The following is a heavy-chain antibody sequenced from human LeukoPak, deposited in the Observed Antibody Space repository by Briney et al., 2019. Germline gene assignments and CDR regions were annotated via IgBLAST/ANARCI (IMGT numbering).Heavy chain of an antibody. CDR1: GFTFSSYN. Sequence: GGSLRLSCAASGFTFSSYNMNWVRQAPGKGLEWVSSISSSSSYIYYADSVKGRFTISRDNAKNSLYLQMNSLRAEDTAVYYCARTFSRGGSSVWDDAFDIWGQGTMVTVSS. V-gene: IGHV3-21*01. D-gene: IGHD1-26*01. CDR2: ISSSSSYI. J-gene: IGHJ3*02. CDR3: ARTFSRGGSSVWDDAFDI.